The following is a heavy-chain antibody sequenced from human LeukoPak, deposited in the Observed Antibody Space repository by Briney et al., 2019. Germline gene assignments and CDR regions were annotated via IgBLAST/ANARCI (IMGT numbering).Heavy chain of an antibody. J-gene: IGHJ6*03. D-gene: IGHD1-1*01. Sequence: PGRSLRLSCAASGFTFSSYSMNWVRQAPGKGLEWVSSISSSSSYIYYADSVKGRFTISRDNAKNSLYLQMNSLRAEDTAVYYCARDLSDDYNYYYYMDVWGKGTTVTVSS. CDR3: ARDLSDDYNYYYYMDV. CDR2: ISSSSSYI. V-gene: IGHV3-21*01. CDR1: GFTFSSYS.